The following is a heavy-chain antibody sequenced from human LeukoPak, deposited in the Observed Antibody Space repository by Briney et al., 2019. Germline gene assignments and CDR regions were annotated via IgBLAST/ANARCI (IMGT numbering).Heavy chain of an antibody. J-gene: IGHJ4*02. CDR2: IHNSVT. Sequence: SETLSLTCTVPGGSISTYYWTWIRQPPGKGLEWIGYIHNSVTNSKPSLKSRVTISVNTSKNQSSLKLSSVTAADTAVYYCARYGGYYFDYWGQGTLVTVSS. D-gene: IGHD3-16*01. CDR3: ARYGGYYFDY. CDR1: GGSISTYY. V-gene: IGHV4-59*08.